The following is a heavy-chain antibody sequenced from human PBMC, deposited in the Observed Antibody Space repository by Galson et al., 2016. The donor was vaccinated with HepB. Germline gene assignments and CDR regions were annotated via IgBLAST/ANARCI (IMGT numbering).Heavy chain of an antibody. CDR3: ARALSRDYYYVSAF. CDR1: GYTFSTYD. V-gene: IGHV1-8*01. CDR2: MNPNSGNA. J-gene: IGHJ4*01. Sequence: SVKVSCKASGYTFSTYDINWVRQAPGQGPEWLGWMNPNSGNAVYAQTFQGRVTMTRDTSKSTAYVELSSLTSEDTAVYYCARALSRDYYYVSAFWGQGTQVIVSS. D-gene: IGHD3-22*01.